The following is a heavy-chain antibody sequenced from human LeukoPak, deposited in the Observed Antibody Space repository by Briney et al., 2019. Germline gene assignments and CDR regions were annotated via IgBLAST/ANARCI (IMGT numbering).Heavy chain of an antibody. CDR1: GFTFSSYT. CDR2: ITNSGGTT. V-gene: IGHV3-23*01. Sequence: GGSLRLSCAASGFTFSSYTMNWVRQAPGKGLEWVSTITNSGGTTYYADSVKGRFTTSRDNSKNTLYLQMNSLRAEDTAVYYCAKGFGRGMDVWGQGTTVTVSS. D-gene: IGHD3-10*01. CDR3: AKGFGRGMDV. J-gene: IGHJ6*02.